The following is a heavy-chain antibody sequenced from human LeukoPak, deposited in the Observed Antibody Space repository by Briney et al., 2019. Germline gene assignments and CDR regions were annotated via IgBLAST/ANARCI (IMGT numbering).Heavy chain of an antibody. D-gene: IGHD6-19*01. Sequence: PSETLSLTCTVSGGSISSYYWSWIRQPPGKGLEWIGYIYYSGSTNYNPSLKSRVTISVDTSKNQFSLKLSSVTAADTAVYYCASISGIAVAGTRKPYYYYGMDVWGQGTTVTVSS. CDR3: ASISGIAVAGTRKPYYYYGMDV. CDR1: GGSISSYY. CDR2: IYYSGST. J-gene: IGHJ6*02. V-gene: IGHV4-59*01.